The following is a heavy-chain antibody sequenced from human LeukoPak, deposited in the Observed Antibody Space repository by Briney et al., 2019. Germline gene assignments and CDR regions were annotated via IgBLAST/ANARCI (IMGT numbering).Heavy chain of an antibody. CDR3: ARDLRQVDTAMATEYNWFDP. D-gene: IGHD5-18*01. CDR2: IIPIFGTA. Sequence: GSSVKVSCKASGGTFSSYAISWVRQAPGQGLEWMGRIIPIFGTANYAQKFQGRVTITTDESTSPAYMELSSLRSEDTAVYYCARDLRQVDTAMATEYNWFDPWGQGTLVTVSS. CDR1: GGTFSSYA. V-gene: IGHV1-69*05. J-gene: IGHJ5*02.